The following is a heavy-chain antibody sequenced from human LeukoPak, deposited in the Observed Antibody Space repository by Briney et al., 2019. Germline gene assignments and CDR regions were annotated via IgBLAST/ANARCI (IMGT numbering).Heavy chain of an antibody. CDR1: GFTFSSYA. CDR3: ARDRGSGVYYFDY. V-gene: IGHV3-23*01. J-gene: IGHJ4*02. CDR2: ISGSGGST. D-gene: IGHD3-3*01. Sequence: PGGSLRLSCAASGFTFSSYAMSWVRQAPGKGLEWVSAISGSGGSTYYADSVKGRFTISRDNAKNSLYLQMNSLRAEDTAVYYCARDRGSGVYYFDYWGQGTLVTVSS.